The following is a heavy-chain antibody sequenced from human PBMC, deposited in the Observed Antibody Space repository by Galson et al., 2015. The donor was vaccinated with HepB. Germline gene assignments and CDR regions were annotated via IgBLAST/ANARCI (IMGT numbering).Heavy chain of an antibody. D-gene: IGHD6-19*01. V-gene: IGHV4-61*01. J-gene: IGHJ4*02. CDR2: IYYTGTT. CDR1: GGSVSSGSYY. Sequence: TLSLTCTVSGGSVSSGSYYWSWIRQPPGKGLEWIGYIYYTGTTYSNPSLKSRVTISVDLSKNRFSLKLSSVTAADTAVYYCARFVAVAGTFDYWGQGTLVTVSS. CDR3: ARFVAVAGTFDY.